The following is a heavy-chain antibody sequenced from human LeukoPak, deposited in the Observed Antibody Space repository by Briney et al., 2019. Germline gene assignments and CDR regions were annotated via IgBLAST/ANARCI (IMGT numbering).Heavy chain of an antibody. CDR1: GFTFDDYG. D-gene: IGHD6-19*01. J-gene: IGHJ4*02. CDR3: ASSSGWPHY. V-gene: IGHV3-21*01. Sequence: PGGSLRLSCAASGFTFDDYGMSWVRQAPGKGLEWVSSISSSSSYIYYADSVKGRFTISRDNAKNSLYLQMNSLRAEDTAVYYCASSSGWPHYWGQGTLVTASS. CDR2: ISSSSSYI.